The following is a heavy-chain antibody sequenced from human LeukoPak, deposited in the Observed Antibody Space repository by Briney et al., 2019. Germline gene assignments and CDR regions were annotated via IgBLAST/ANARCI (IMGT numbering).Heavy chain of an antibody. Sequence: GGSLRLSCAASGFSFSGHWMHWARQLPGKGLVWVSRISPTGSTTSYADSVRGRFTVSRDNAKNTLYLQVNNLRAEDTAVYYCARGPSSNWSGLDFWGQGTLLTVSS. CDR3: ARGPSSNWSGLDF. J-gene: IGHJ4*02. CDR1: GFSFSGHW. D-gene: IGHD6-13*01. CDR2: ISPTGSTT. V-gene: IGHV3-74*01.